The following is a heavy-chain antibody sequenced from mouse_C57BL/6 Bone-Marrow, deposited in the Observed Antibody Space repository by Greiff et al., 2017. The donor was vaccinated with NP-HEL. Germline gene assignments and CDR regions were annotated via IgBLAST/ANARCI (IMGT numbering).Heavy chain of an antibody. J-gene: IGHJ4*01. Sequence: EVQLVESGGGLVQPGGSMKLSCAASGFTFSDAWMDWVRQSPEKGLEWVAEIRNKANNHATYYAESVKGRFTISRDDSKSSVYLQMNSLRAEDTGIYYCTRPLYYGSSYDAMDYWGQGTSVTVSS. CDR3: TRPLYYGSSYDAMDY. V-gene: IGHV6-6*01. CDR1: GFTFSDAW. D-gene: IGHD1-1*01. CDR2: IRNKANNHAT.